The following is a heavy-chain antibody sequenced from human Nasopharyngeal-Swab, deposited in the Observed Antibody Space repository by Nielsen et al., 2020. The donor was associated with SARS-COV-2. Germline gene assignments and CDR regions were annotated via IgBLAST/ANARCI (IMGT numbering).Heavy chain of an antibody. CDR2: ISSSSSTI. D-gene: IGHD3-9*01. J-gene: IGHJ3*01. CDR3: ARPRGTTWLNDAFDL. V-gene: IGHV3-48*04. Sequence: GESLKISCAASGFTFSSYSMNWVRQAPGKGLEWVSYISSSSSTIYYADSVKGRFTISRDSAKNSLYLQMNSLRVEDTAVYYCARPRGTTWLNDAFDLWGQGTMVSVSS. CDR1: GFTFSSYS.